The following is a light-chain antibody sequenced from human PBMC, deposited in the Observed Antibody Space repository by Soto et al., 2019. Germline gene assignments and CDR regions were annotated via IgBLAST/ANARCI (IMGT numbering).Light chain of an antibody. Sequence: QSALTQPASVSGSPGQSITISCTGTSSDVGGYNYVSWYQQHPGKAPKLMIYEVSNRHSGVSNRFSGSKSGNTASLTISGLQPEDEADYYCSSYTSSSTVVFGTGTKVTVL. CDR1: SSDVGGYNY. CDR2: EVS. V-gene: IGLV2-14*01. CDR3: SSYTSSSTVV. J-gene: IGLJ1*01.